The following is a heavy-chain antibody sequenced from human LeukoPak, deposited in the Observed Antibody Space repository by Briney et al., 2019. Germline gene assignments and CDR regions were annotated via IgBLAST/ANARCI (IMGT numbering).Heavy chain of an antibody. CDR3: ARDLYTPEYYYDSSGFDY. V-gene: IGHV3-21*01. J-gene: IGHJ4*02. CDR1: GFTFSSYS. Sequence: GSLRLSCAASGFTFSSYSMNWVRQAPGKGLEWVSSISSSSSYIYYADSVKGRFTISRDNAKNSLYLQMNSLRAEDTAVYYCARDLYTPEYYYDSSGFDYWGQGTLVTVSS. D-gene: IGHD3-22*01. CDR2: ISSSSSYI.